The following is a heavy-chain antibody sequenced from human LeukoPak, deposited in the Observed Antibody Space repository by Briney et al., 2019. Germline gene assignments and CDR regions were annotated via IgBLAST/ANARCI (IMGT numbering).Heavy chain of an antibody. CDR2: ISPTGTGT. V-gene: IGHV1-46*01. CDR1: GYTFINNW. J-gene: IGHJ5*02. D-gene: IGHD3-10*01. Sequence: GASVKVSCKASGYTFINNWMHWVRQAPGQGLEWIGLISPTGTGTLYAQKFQGRVTMTRDMPTSTDYMELSSLRSEDTAVYYCARDNSVGDIAWWFDPWGQGTLVTVSS. CDR3: ARDNSVGDIAWWFDP.